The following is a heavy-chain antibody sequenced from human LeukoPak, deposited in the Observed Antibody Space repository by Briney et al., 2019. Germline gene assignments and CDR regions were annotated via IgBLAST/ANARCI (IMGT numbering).Heavy chain of an antibody. Sequence: SETLSLTCAVSGYSISSGYYWGWLRHPPGKGLAWIGSIYHSGSTYYNPSLKSRVTISVDTSKNQFSLKLSSVTAADTAVYYCASPDSYYDFWSGYFGYWGQGTLVTVSS. V-gene: IGHV4-38-2*01. J-gene: IGHJ4*02. CDR1: GYSISSGYY. CDR2: IYHSGST. D-gene: IGHD3-3*01. CDR3: ASPDSYYDFWSGYFGY.